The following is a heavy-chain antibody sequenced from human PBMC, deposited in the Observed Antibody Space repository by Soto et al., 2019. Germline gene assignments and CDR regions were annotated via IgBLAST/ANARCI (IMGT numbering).Heavy chain of an antibody. V-gene: IGHV1-2*02. CDR3: TIEGAYPGPDFDY. Sequence: GSSVKVSCKASGYTFTGYYMHWVRQAPGQGLEWMGWINPNSGGTNYAQKFQGRVTMTRDTSISTAYMELSRLRSDDTAVYYCTIEGAYPGPDFDYWGQGPLVTVSS. CDR2: INPNSGGT. J-gene: IGHJ4*02. CDR1: GYTFTGYY. D-gene: IGHD3-10*01.